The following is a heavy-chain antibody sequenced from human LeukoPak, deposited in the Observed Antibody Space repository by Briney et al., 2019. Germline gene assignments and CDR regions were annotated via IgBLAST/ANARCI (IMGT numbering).Heavy chain of an antibody. D-gene: IGHD6-13*01. Sequence: PSETLSLTCTVSGGSISSYYWSWIRQPAGKRLEWIGYIYYSGSTNYNPSLKSRVTISVDTSKNQFSLKLSSVTAAGTAVYYCARTTEAHSWRTRYYDYYMDVWGKGTTVTVSS. CDR1: GGSISSYY. V-gene: IGHV4-59*01. J-gene: IGHJ6*03. CDR3: ARTTEAHSWRTRYYDYYMDV. CDR2: IYYSGST.